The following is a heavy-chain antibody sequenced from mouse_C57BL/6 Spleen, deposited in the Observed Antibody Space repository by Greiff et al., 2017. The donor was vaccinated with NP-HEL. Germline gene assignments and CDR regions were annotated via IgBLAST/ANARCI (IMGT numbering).Heavy chain of an antibody. J-gene: IGHJ1*03. D-gene: IGHD2-4*01. CDR3: ARKGYDYDGWYFDV. CDR2: IWSGGST. V-gene: IGHV2-2*01. CDR1: GFSLTSYG. Sequence: QVQLKESGPGLVQPSQSLSITCTVSGFSLTSYGVHWVRQSPGKGLEWLGVIWSGGSTDYNAAFISRLSISKDNSKSPVFFKMNSLQADDTAIYYCARKGYDYDGWYFDVWGTGTTVTVSS.